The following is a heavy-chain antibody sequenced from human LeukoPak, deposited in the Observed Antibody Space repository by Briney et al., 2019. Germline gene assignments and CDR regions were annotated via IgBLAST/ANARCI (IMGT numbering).Heavy chain of an antibody. CDR2: IYPGDSDT. CDR1: GYSFTSYW. Sequence: GESLKISCKGSGYSFTSYWIGWVRQMPGKGLEWMGTIYPGDSDTRYSPSFQGQVTISADKSISTAYLQWSSLKASDTAMYYCARDNLGSSRDDHAFDIWGRGTMVTVSS. D-gene: IGHD6-13*01. CDR3: ARDNLGSSRDDHAFDI. J-gene: IGHJ3*02. V-gene: IGHV5-51*01.